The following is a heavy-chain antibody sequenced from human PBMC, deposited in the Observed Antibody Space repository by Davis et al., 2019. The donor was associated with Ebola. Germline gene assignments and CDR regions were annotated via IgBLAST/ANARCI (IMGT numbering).Heavy chain of an antibody. CDR3: ARDSCSGGSCYSWFDP. CDR1: GYTFTGYY. D-gene: IGHD2-15*01. V-gene: IGHV1-2*04. CDR2: INPNSGGT. J-gene: IGHJ5*02. Sequence: AASVKVSCKASGYTFTGYYMHWVRQAPGQGLEWMGWINPNSGGTNYAQKFQGWVTMTRDTSISTAYMELSRLRSDDTAVYYCARDSCSGGSCYSWFDPWGQGTLVTVSS.